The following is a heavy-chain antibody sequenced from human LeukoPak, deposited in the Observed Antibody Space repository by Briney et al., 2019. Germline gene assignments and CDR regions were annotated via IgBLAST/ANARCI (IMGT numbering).Heavy chain of an antibody. V-gene: IGHV3-23*01. D-gene: IGHD3-10*01. J-gene: IGHJ4*02. CDR3: AKGTGSGTYYCDS. Sequence: PGGSLRLSCAASGFTFSSYSMNWVRQAPGKGLEWVSAISGSGSSTFYADSVKGRFTISRDNFKNTLYLQMNSLRAEDTAVYFCAKGTGSGTYYCDSWGQGTVVTVSA. CDR2: ISGSGSST. CDR1: GFTFSSYS.